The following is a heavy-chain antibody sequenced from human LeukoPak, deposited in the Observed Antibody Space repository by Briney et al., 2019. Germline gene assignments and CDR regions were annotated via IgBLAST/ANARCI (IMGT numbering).Heavy chain of an antibody. J-gene: IGHJ3*02. CDR3: ARDPRVPRDAFDI. Sequence: ASVKVSCKASGYTFTGYHIHWVRQAPGQGLEWMGWINPKSGGTNYAQKFEGWVTMTRDTSMSTVYMELSRLKSDDTAVYYCARDPRVPRDAFDIWGQGTMVTVSS. D-gene: IGHD3-10*01. V-gene: IGHV1-2*04. CDR2: INPKSGGT. CDR1: GYTFTGYH.